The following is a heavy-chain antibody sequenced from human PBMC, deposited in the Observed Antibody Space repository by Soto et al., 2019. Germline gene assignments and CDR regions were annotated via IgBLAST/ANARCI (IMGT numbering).Heavy chain of an antibody. CDR3: ARSRKNRLLRDAFDI. D-gene: IGHD2-2*01. CDR1: GYTFTNYG. Sequence: ASVKVSCKASGYTFTNYGFSWLRQAPGQGPEWMAWISAYNGKTNHAQKFQGRVIMTTDTSTSTAYMELRSLRSDDTAVYYCARSRKNRLLRDAFDIWGQGTMVTVSS. J-gene: IGHJ3*02. CDR2: ISAYNGKT. V-gene: IGHV1-18*01.